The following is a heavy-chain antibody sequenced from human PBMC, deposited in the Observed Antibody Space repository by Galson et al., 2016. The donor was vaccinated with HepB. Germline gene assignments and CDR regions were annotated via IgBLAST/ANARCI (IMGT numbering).Heavy chain of an antibody. CDR2: IHYSGST. J-gene: IGHJ4*02. D-gene: IGHD5-18*01. CDR1: GGSISSGGYY. V-gene: IGHV4-31*03. Sequence: TLSLTCTVSGGSISSGGYYWSWIRQHPGKGLEWIGYIHYSGSTYYNPSLESRVSISVDTSKNQFSLKLSSVTAADTAAYYCARDKNERGYSYGHFDYCGQGALVTVSS. CDR3: ARDKNERGYSYGHFDY.